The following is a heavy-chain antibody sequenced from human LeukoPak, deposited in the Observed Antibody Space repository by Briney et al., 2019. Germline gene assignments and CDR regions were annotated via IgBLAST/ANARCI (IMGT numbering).Heavy chain of an antibody. V-gene: IGHV3-21*01. CDR2: ISGSSIYV. CDR3: VRDPSYGSSWYYYMDV. CDR1: GFTFSAYT. D-gene: IGHD6-13*01. J-gene: IGHJ6*03. Sequence: PGGSLRLSCAASGFTFSAYTMNWVRQAPGRGLEWVSSISGSSIYVYYADSMKGRFTISRDNSKNSLYLQMDSLRVEDTAVYYCVRDPSYGSSWYYYMDVWGKGTTVTVSS.